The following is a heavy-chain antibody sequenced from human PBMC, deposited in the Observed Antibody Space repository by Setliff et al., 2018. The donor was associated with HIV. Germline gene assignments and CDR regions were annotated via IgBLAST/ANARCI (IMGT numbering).Heavy chain of an antibody. J-gene: IGHJ6*03. CDR2: SYYSGST. Sequence: SETLSLTCTVSGGSISGSNYYWAWIRQPPGKGLEWIGSSYYSGSTYYNPSLKSRVTISVDTSKNQFSLKLSSVTAADTAVYYCASPGDYYYYMDVWGKGTTVTVSS. D-gene: IGHD1-1*01. CDR3: ASPGDYYYYMDV. CDR1: GGSISGSNYY. V-gene: IGHV4-39*01.